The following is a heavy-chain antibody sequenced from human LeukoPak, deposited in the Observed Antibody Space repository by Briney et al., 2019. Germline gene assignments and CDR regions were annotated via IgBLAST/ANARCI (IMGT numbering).Heavy chain of an antibody. CDR3: ARVLVPHYYDILTGPVDY. V-gene: IGHV1-2*02. Sequence: ASVKVSCKASGYTFTGYYMHWVRQAPGQGLEWMGWINPNSGGTNYAQKFQGRVTMTRDTSISTAYMELSRLRSDDTAVYYCARVLVPHYYDILTGPVDYWGQGTLVTVSS. CDR1: GYTFTGYY. CDR2: INPNSGGT. J-gene: IGHJ4*02. D-gene: IGHD3-9*01.